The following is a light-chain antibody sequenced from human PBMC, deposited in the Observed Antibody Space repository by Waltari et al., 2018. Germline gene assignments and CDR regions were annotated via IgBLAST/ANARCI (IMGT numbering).Light chain of an antibody. CDR2: EGS. J-gene: IGLJ1*01. CDR1: SRDVGRYNL. CDR3: CSYAGSSNV. Sequence: SALTQPASLSGSPGQSITLSGTGTSRDVGRYNLVSWYQQHPGKAPKLMIYEGSKRPSGVSNRFSGSKSGNTASLTISGLQAEDEADYYCCSYAGSSNVFGTGTKVTVL. V-gene: IGLV2-23*03.